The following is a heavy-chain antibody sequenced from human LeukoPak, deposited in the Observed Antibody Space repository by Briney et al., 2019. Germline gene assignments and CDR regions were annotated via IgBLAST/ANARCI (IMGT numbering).Heavy chain of an antibody. CDR3: TRDSANYHFAF. CDR2: IYAGGAT. J-gene: IGHJ4*02. V-gene: IGHV3-66*01. CDR1: GFTFSSYA. Sequence: GGSLRLSCAASGFTFSSYAMCWVRQAPGKGLEWVSVIYAGGATYYADSVKGRFTISRDTSKNTVSLQMNDVTADDTAIYYCTRDSANYHFAFWGQGTLVTVSS. D-gene: IGHD4/OR15-4a*01.